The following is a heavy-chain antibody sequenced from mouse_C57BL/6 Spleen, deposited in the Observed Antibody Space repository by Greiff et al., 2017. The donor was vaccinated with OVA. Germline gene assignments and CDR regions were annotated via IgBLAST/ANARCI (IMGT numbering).Heavy chain of an antibody. CDR1: GYTFTSYW. CDR3: ARGDYSTYYAMDY. Sequence: QVQLKQPGTELVKPGASVKLSCKASGYTFTSYWMHWVKQRPGQGLEWIGNINPSNGGTNYNEKFKSKATLTVDKSSSTAYMQLSSLTSEDSAVYYCARGDYSTYYAMDYWGQGTSVTVSS. J-gene: IGHJ4*01. V-gene: IGHV1-53*01. D-gene: IGHD2-5*01. CDR2: INPSNGGT.